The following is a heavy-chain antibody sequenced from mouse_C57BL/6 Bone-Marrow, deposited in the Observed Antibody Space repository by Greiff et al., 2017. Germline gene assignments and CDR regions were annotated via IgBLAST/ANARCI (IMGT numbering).Heavy chain of an antibody. V-gene: IGHV14-3*01. J-gene: IGHJ3*01. CDR3: ARVSYDGPWFAY. D-gene: IGHD2-3*01. CDR2: IAPANGNT. CDR1: GFNIKNSY. Sequence: EVKLMESVAELVRPGASVKLSCTASGFNIKNSYMHWVKQRPEQGLEWIGRIAPANGNTKYAHKLQGKATITADTSSITAYLQLSSLTSEDTAIYYCARVSYDGPWFAYWGQGTLVTVSA.